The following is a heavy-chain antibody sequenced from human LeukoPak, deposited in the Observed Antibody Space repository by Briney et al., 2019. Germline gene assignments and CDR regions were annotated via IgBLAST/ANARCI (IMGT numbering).Heavy chain of an antibody. V-gene: IGHV1-69*01. Sequence: GASVKVSCKASGGTFSSYAISWVRQAPGQGLEWMGGIIPIFGTANYAQKFQGRVTITADESTSTAYMELSSLRSEDTAVYYCASAGSQSGYLLDYWGQGTLVTVSS. J-gene: IGHJ4*02. CDR3: ASAGSQSGYLLDY. CDR2: IIPIFGTA. D-gene: IGHD3-3*01. CDR1: GGTFSSYA.